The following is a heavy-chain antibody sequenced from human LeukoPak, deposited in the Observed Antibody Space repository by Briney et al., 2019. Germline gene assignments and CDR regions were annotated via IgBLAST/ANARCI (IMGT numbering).Heavy chain of an antibody. V-gene: IGHV4-59*08. CDR3: ARVDIAGPYPAFDI. J-gene: IGHJ3*02. Sequence: SETLSLTCTVSRGSISSYYWSWIRQPPGKGLEGIGYIYYIGSTNYNPSLKSRVTISVDTSKNQFSLKLSSVTAADTAVYYCARVDIAGPYPAFDIWGQGTMVTVSS. D-gene: IGHD2-2*03. CDR1: RGSISSYY. CDR2: IYYIGST.